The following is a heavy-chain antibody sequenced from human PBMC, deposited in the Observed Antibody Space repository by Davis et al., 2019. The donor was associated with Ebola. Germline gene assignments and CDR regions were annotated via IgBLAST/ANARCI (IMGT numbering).Heavy chain of an antibody. D-gene: IGHD6-13*01. V-gene: IGHV4-31*03. CDR2: IHYSGST. Sequence: SETLSLTCSVSGGSISSGGYYWSWIRQHPGKGLEWIGYIHYSGSTYYNPSLKSRVTISVDTSKNQFSVKLSSVTAADTAVYYCARARSLAAAGMGFDYWGQGTLVTVSS. J-gene: IGHJ4*02. CDR3: ARARSLAAAGMGFDY. CDR1: GGSISSGGYY.